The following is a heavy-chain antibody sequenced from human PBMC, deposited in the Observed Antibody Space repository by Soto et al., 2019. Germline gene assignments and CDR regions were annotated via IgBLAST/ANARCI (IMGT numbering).Heavy chain of an antibody. J-gene: IGHJ6*03. V-gene: IGHV1-18*01. CDR2: ISGYNGNT. CDR3: AGGIIVVAPYYYMDV. Sequence: GASVKVACKASGDPFTSYGVSWVRQAPGQGLEWMGWISGYNGNTQYAQKFQGRVTVTTDTPTSTAYMELRSLRPDDTAVYYCAGGIIVVAPYYYMDVWGNGTTVTVSS. CDR1: GDPFTSYG. D-gene: IGHD2-2*01.